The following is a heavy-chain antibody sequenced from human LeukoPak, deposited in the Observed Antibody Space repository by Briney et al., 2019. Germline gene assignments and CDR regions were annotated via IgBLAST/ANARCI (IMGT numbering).Heavy chain of an antibody. D-gene: IGHD2-2*01. J-gene: IGHJ5*02. Sequence: PSETLSLTCTVSGGSISSGEYYWSWIRQPPGKGLEWIGYIYYSGSTYYNPSLKSRVTISVDTSKNQFSLKLSSVTAADTAVYYCARVVVVVPAAVLRTRFDPWGQGTLVTVSS. CDR1: GGSISSGEYY. V-gene: IGHV4-30-4*08. CDR2: IYYSGST. CDR3: ARVVVVVPAAVLRTRFDP.